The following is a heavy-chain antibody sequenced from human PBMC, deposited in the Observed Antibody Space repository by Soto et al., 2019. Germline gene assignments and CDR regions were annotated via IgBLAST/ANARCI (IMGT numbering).Heavy chain of an antibody. CDR2: IIPMYGIA. D-gene: IGHD1-26*01. CDR1: GGTVKKYG. CDR3: AGEVGGTGLNL. V-gene: IGHV1-69*12. J-gene: IGHJ5*02. Sequence: QVQLVQSGAEVKKPGSSVRVSCRTSGGTVKKYGFSWVRQAPGQGLEWMGGIIPMYGIANYGQIFQGRLTSTADESTNTVYMDLTSLKSEHTAVYYCAGEVGGTGLNLWGQGTQVTVSS.